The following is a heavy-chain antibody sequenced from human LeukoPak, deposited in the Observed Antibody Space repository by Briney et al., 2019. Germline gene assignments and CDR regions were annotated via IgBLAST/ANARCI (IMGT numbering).Heavy chain of an antibody. Sequence: GGSLRLSCTVSGFTFSSYSMNWVRQAPGKGLEWISSISGSSTYTLYTDSVKGRFTISRDNAKNSLYLQMNSLRAEDKAVYYCARSDGPTDAFDIWGRGTMVTLSS. J-gene: IGHJ3*02. CDR3: ARSDGPTDAFDI. CDR1: GFTFSSYS. CDR2: ISGSSTYT. D-gene: IGHD4/OR15-4a*01. V-gene: IGHV3-21*01.